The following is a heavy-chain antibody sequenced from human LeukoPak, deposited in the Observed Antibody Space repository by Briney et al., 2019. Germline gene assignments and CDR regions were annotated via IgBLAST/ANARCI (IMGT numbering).Heavy chain of an antibody. CDR3: AREGYCSSTSCYQDLPDAFDI. CDR2: ISACNGNT. Sequence: GASVKVSCKASGYTFTSYGISWVRQAPGQGLEWMGWISACNGNTNYAQKLQGRVTMTTDTSTSTAYMELRSLRSDDTAVYYCAREGYCSSTSCYQDLPDAFDIWGQGTMVTVSS. CDR1: GYTFTSYG. D-gene: IGHD2-2*01. V-gene: IGHV1-18*01. J-gene: IGHJ3*02.